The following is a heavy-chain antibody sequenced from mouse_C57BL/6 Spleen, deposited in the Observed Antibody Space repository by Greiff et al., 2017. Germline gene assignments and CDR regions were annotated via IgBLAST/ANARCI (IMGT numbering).Heavy chain of an antibody. CDR1: GFSLTSYA. J-gene: IGHJ4*01. CDR2: IWTGGGT. CDR3: DRSRGGYYAMDY. Sequence: VKLLESGPGLVAPSQSLSITCTVSGFSLTSYAISWVRQPPGKGLAWLGVIWTGGGTTYNSALKSRLSISKDNSKSQVFLKMNSLQTDDTARYDCDRSRGGYYAMDYWGQGTSVTVSS. V-gene: IGHV2-9-1*01.